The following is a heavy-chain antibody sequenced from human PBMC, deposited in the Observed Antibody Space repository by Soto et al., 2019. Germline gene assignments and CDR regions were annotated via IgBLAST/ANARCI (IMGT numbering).Heavy chain of an antibody. CDR2: INPNSGGT. CDR3: ARYSGGYSGYDFGYYYYYMDV. D-gene: IGHD5-12*01. V-gene: IGHV1-2*04. J-gene: IGHJ6*03. CDR1: GYTFTGYY. Sequence: ASVKVSCKASGYTFTGYYMHWVRQAPGQGLEWMGWINPNSGGTNYAQKFQGWVTMTRDTSISTAYMELSRLRSDDTAVYYCARYSGGYSGYDFGYYYYYMDVWGKGTTVTVSS.